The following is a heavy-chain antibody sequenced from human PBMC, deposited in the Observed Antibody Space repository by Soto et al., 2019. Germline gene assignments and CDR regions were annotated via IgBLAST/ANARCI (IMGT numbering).Heavy chain of an antibody. D-gene: IGHD6-19*01. Sequence: GGSLRLSCAASRFTVSNYAISWLRQAPGKGLEWVSIISGSGDSPYYADSVKGRFTISRDNSRNILYLQMNSLRAGDSAKYYCAKEGTSGLYYFDYWGQGTLVTVSS. V-gene: IGHV3-23*01. J-gene: IGHJ4*02. CDR2: ISGSGDSP. CDR3: AKEGTSGLYYFDY. CDR1: RFTVSNYA.